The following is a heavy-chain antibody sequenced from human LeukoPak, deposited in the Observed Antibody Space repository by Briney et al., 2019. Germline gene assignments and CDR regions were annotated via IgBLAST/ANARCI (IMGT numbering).Heavy chain of an antibody. J-gene: IGHJ5*02. CDR1: GFSLSTSGMC. CDR3: ARTYLYQWPMPQSTFNWFDP. D-gene: IGHD2-2*01. V-gene: IGHV2-70*11. CDR2: IDWDDDK. Sequence: SGPTLVNPTQTLTLTCTFSGFSLSTSGMCVSWIRQPPGKALEWLARIDWDDDKYYSTSLKTRLTISKDTSKNQVVLTMTNMDPVDTATYYCARTYLYQWPMPQSTFNWFDPWGQGTLVTVSS.